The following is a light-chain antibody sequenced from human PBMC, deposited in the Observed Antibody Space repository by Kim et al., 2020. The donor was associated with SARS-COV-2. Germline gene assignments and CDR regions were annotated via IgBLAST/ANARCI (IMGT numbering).Light chain of an antibody. Sequence: LSPGERATLSCRATQNVDIRLAWFKQKPGQPPSLLIYDASNRAPGVPARFSGSGSGTDFTLAISSLEAEDLAVYYCQQRAHWPRTFGQGTRLEIK. CDR3: QQRAHWPRT. V-gene: IGKV3-11*01. CDR1: QNVDIR. CDR2: DAS. J-gene: IGKJ5*01.